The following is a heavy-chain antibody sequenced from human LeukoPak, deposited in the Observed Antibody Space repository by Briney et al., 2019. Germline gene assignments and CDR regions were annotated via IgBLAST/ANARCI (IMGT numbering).Heavy chain of an antibody. CDR1: GGSISSSSYY. Sequence: PSETLSLTCTVSGGSISSSSYYWGWIRQPPGKGLEWIGSIYYSGTTYYNPSLKSRVTISVDKSKNQFSLKLSSVTAADTAVYYCARDMGLAAAGLDYWGQGTLVTVSS. D-gene: IGHD6-13*01. V-gene: IGHV4-39*07. CDR3: ARDMGLAAAGLDY. J-gene: IGHJ4*02. CDR2: IYYSGTT.